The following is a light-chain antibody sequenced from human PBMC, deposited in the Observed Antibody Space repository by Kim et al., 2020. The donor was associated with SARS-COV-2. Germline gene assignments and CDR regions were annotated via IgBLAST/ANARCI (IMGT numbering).Light chain of an antibody. CDR3: QSYDSSLSGWM. Sequence: RLTIPCTGSSSNNGAVYDLHWYQQLPGTAPKLLIYGNSNRPSGVPDRFSGFKSGTSASLAITGLQAEDEADYYCQSYDSSLSGWMFGGGTQLTVL. CDR1: SSNNGAVYD. CDR2: GNS. V-gene: IGLV1-40*01. J-gene: IGLJ3*02.